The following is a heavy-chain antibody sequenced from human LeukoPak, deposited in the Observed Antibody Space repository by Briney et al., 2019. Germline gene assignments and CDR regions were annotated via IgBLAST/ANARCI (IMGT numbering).Heavy chain of an antibody. J-gene: IGHJ5*02. Sequence: ASVKVSCKASGYTFTGYYMHWVRQAPGQGLEWMGWINPNSGGTNYAQKFQGRVTMTRDTSISTAYMQLSRLRSDDTAVYYCGRGAGYSTENWFDPWGQGTLVTVSS. CDR2: INPNSGGT. V-gene: IGHV1-2*02. D-gene: IGHD6-13*01. CDR3: GRGAGYSTENWFDP. CDR1: GYTFTGYY.